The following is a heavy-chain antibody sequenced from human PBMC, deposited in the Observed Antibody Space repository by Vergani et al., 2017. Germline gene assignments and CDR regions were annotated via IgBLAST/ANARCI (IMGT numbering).Heavy chain of an antibody. CDR2: IYYSGST. J-gene: IGHJ5*02. V-gene: IGHV4-39*01. Sequence: QLQLQESGPGLVKSSETLSLTRTVFGGSISSSSYYWGWIRQPPGKGLEWIGSIYYSGSTYYNPSLKSRVTISVDTSKNQFSLKLSSVNAADTAVYYCAGHRQKGDWIDPWGQGTLVTVSS. CDR3: AGHRQKGDWIDP. D-gene: IGHD3-16*01. CDR1: GGSISSSSYY.